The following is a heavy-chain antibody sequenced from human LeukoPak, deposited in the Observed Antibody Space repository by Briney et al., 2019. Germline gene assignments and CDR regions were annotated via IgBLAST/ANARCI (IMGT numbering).Heavy chain of an antibody. J-gene: IGHJ3*02. CDR2: INYSGST. D-gene: IGHD3-22*01. CDR3: ARDQLSPYDSSGYYYRPDAFDI. CDR1: GDSISGSGNY. V-gene: IGHV4-39*07. Sequence: PSETLSLTCTVSGDSISGSGNYWDWIRQSPGKGLEWIGSINYSGSTYYKPSLKSRVTISVDTSKNQFSLKLSSVTAADTAVYYCARDQLSPYDSSGYYYRPDAFDIWGQGTMVTVSS.